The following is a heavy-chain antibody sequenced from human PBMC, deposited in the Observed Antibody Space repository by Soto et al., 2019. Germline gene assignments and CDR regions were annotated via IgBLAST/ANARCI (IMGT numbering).Heavy chain of an antibody. CDR2: IIPIFGTA. CDR1: GGTFSTYA. V-gene: IGHV1-69*13. CDR3: AREIFGVIISGGRDAFDI. D-gene: IGHD3-3*01. J-gene: IGHJ3*02. Sequence: GASVKVSCKASGGTFSTYAISWVRQAPGQGLEWMGGIIPIFGTAKYAQKFQGRVTITADESTSTAYMEPSSLRSEDTAVYYCAREIFGVIISGGRDAFDIWGQGTMVTVSS.